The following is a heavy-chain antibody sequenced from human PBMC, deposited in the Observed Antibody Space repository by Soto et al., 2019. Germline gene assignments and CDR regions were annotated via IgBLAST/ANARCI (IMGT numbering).Heavy chain of an antibody. CDR1: GYTFTSYA. Sequence: ASVKVSCKASGYTFTSYAMHWVRQAPGQGLEWMGWINAGNGNTKYSQKFQGRVTITRDTSASTAYMELSSLRSEDTAVYYCARDGGAMIVAYGMDVWGQGTTVTVSS. CDR3: ARDGGAMIVAYGMDV. CDR2: INAGNGNT. J-gene: IGHJ6*02. D-gene: IGHD3-22*01. V-gene: IGHV1-3*01.